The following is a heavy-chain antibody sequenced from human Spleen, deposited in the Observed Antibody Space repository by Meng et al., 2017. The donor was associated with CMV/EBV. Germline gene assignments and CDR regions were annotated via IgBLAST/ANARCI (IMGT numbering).Heavy chain of an antibody. D-gene: IGHD3-10*01. V-gene: IGHV4-39*06. CDR2: IYYSGST. Sequence: SETLSLTCTVSGGSVSSGSYYWSWIRQPPGKGLEWIGSIYYSGSTYYNPSLKSRVTISVDTSKNQFPLKLSSVTAADTAVYYCARDLDPMVRENWFDPWGQGTLVTVSS. CDR3: ARDLDPMVRENWFDP. CDR1: GGSVSSGSYY. J-gene: IGHJ5*02.